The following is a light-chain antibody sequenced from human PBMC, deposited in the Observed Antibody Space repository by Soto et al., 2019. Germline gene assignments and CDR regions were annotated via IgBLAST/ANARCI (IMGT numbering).Light chain of an antibody. CDR3: YSWNSNSDTHYV. J-gene: IGLJ1*01. CDR2: DVN. V-gene: IGLV2-14*03. CDR1: SSDIGASNY. Sequence: QSALTQPASMSGTPGQSITISCTGTSSDIGASNYVSWYQQHPGQAPKLMISDVNNRPSGISDRFSGSKSGNTASLTISGLQAEDEADYYCYSWNSNSDTHYVFGTGTKLTVL.